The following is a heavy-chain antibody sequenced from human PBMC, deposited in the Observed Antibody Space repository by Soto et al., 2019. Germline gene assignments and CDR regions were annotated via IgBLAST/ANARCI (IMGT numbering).Heavy chain of an antibody. CDR3: ARGRRTTVTIDY. CDR1: GFTFRSYW. D-gene: IGHD4-17*01. CDR2: INHSGST. V-gene: IGHV4-34*01. Sequence: PGGSLRLSCSASGFTFRSYWMHWVRQAPGKGLEWIGEINHSGSTNYNPSLKSRVTISVDTSKNQFSLKLSSVTAADTAVYYCARGRRTTVTIDYWGQGTLVTVSS. J-gene: IGHJ4*02.